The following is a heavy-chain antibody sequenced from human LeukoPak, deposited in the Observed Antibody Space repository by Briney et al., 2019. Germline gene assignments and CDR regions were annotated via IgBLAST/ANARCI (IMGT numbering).Heavy chain of an antibody. CDR1: GGSISSSSYY. D-gene: IGHD2-2*02. V-gene: IGHV4-39*07. J-gene: IGHJ3*02. CDR2: IYYSGST. CDR3: ARDHVQIGYCSSTSCYKSQHYAFDI. Sequence: PSETPSLTCTVSGGSISSSSYYWGWIRQPPGKGLEWIGSIYYSGSTYYNPSLKSRVTISVDTSKNQFSLKLSSVTAADTAVYYCARDHVQIGYCSSTSCYKSQHYAFDIWGQGTMVTVSS.